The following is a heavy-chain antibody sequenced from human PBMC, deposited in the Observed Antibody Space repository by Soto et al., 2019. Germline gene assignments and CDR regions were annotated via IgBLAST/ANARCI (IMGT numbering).Heavy chain of an antibody. CDR1: GDSISDYY. D-gene: IGHD6-19*01. J-gene: IGHJ6*02. Sequence: SETLSLTCTVSGDSISDYYWSWIRQPAGKGLEWIGRFYYSGNTKSNPSLKSRVTMSADTSKNQFSLSLRSVTAADSAIYYCARMYNSGFYRPEGDYFFYGMDVWSQGTTVTVSS. CDR3: ARMYNSGFYRPEGDYFFYGMDV. V-gene: IGHV4-4*07. CDR2: FYYSGNT.